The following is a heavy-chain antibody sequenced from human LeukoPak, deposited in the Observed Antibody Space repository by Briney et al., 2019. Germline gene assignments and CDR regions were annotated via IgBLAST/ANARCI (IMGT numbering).Heavy chain of an antibody. V-gene: IGHV1-69*05. CDR2: IIPIFGTA. CDR3: ALTVSSSWYGYFQH. CDR1: GGTFSSYA. J-gene: IGHJ1*01. D-gene: IGHD6-13*01. Sequence: SVKVSCKASGGTFSSYAISWVRQAPGQGLEWMGRIIPIFGTANYAQKFQGRVTITTDESTSTAYMELSSLRSEDTAVYYWALTVSSSWYGYFQHWGQGTLVTVSS.